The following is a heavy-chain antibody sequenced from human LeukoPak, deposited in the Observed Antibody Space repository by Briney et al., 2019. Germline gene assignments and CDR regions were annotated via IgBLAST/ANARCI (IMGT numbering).Heavy chain of an antibody. V-gene: IGHV3-7*01. D-gene: IGHD5-12*01. CDR1: GFTFSNYL. Sequence: GGSLRLSCAASGFTFSNYLMTWVRQAPGKGLEWVSHINQDGSKEYYMDSVKARFTISRDNAKNSLSLQMNSLRAEDTAVYYCVRDGGVSGYDLLDYWGQGTLVTVSS. CDR3: VRDGGVSGYDLLDY. J-gene: IGHJ4*02. CDR2: INQDGSKE.